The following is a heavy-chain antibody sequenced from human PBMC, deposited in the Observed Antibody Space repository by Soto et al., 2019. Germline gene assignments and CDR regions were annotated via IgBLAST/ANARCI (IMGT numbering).Heavy chain of an antibody. CDR3: TKVIDAADCSSTSCSNGFDM. D-gene: IGHD2-2*01. CDR1: GFTFSNAW. J-gene: IGHJ3*02. V-gene: IGHV3-15*01. CDR2: IKSKTDGGTT. Sequence: EVQLVESGGGLVKPGGSLRLSCAASGFTFSNAWMSWVRQAPGKGLEWVGRIKSKTDGGTTDYAAPVKGRFTISRDNSKNTLYLQMNSLRAEDTAVYYCTKVIDAADCSSTSCSNGFDMWGQGTMVTVSS.